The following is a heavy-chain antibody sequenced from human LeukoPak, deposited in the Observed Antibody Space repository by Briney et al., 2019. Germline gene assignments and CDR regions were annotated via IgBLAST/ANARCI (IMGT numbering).Heavy chain of an antibody. CDR1: GIAFSSSG. V-gene: IGHV3-33*01. Sequence: GGSLRLSCVASGIAFSSSGMHWVRLAPGKGLEWVADIWFDGKNEHFAASVKGRFTISRDNSKKTMYLQINSLRAEDTAVYYCARDRHCVNGLCHNSPGMDVWGRGTTVTVSS. D-gene: IGHD2-8*01. J-gene: IGHJ6*02. CDR3: ARDRHCVNGLCHNSPGMDV. CDR2: IWFDGKNE.